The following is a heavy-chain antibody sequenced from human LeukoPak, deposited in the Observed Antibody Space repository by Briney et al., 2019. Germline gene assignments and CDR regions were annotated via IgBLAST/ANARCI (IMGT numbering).Heavy chain of an antibody. V-gene: IGHV3-23*01. Sequence: GSLRLSCAVSGITLSNYGMSWVRQAPGKRLEWVAGLSGSGGGTNYADSVQGRFTISRDNPKNTLYLQMNSLRAEDTAVYFCAKRGVVIRVFLVGFHKEAYYFDSWGQGALVTVSS. J-gene: IGHJ4*02. CDR1: GITLSNYG. D-gene: IGHD3-10*01. CDR3: AKRGVVIRVFLVGFHKEAYYFDS. CDR2: LSGSGGGT.